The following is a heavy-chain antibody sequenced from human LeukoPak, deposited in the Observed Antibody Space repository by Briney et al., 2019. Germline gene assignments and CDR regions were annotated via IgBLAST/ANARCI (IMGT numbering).Heavy chain of an antibody. J-gene: IGHJ4*02. CDR1: GFTFSSYW. V-gene: IGHV3-74*01. CDR3: ARGYYDSSGYYYFDY. CDR2: INSDGSST. Sequence: GALRLSCAASGFTFSSYWMHWVRQAPGKGLVWVSRINSDGSSTTYADSVKGRFTISRDNAKNTLYLQMNSLRAEDTAVYYCARGYYDSSGYYYFDYWGQGTLVTVSS. D-gene: IGHD3-22*01.